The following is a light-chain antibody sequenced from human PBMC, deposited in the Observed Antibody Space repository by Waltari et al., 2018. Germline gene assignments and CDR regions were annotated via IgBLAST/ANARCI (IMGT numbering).Light chain of an antibody. Sequence: QSALTQPASVSGSPGQSITISCTGTSSDVGGYNYVSWYQQHPGKAPKLMIYEVSNRPSGVSDRFSGSQSGNTASLTISGLQAEDEADYYCSSHTSSSTRVFGGGTKLTVL. J-gene: IGLJ3*02. CDR1: SSDVGGYNY. CDR3: SSHTSSSTRV. V-gene: IGLV2-14*01. CDR2: EVS.